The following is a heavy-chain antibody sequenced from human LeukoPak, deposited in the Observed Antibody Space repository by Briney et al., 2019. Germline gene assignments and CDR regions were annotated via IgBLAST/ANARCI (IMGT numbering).Heavy chain of an antibody. CDR2: IYYSGST. D-gene: IGHD1-26*01. CDR1: SGSISSYY. CDR3: ARATGEWEPYRCAFDI. V-gene: IGHV4-59*01. Sequence: SETLSLTCTVSSGSISSYYWSWIRQPPGKGLEWIGYIYYSGSTNYNPSLKSRVTISVDTSKNQFSLKLSSVTAADTAVYYCARATGEWEPYRCAFDIWGQGTMVTVSS. J-gene: IGHJ3*02.